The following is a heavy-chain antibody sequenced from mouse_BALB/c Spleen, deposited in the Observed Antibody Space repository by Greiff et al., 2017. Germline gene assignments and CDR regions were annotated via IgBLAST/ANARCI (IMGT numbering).Heavy chain of an antibody. CDR2: IYPGNSDT. V-gene: IGHV1-5*01. CDR3: ARWGGNYDFDY. J-gene: IGHJ2*01. Sequence: EVQLQQSGTVLARPGASVKMSCKASGYSFTSYWMHWVKQRPGQGLEWIGAIYPGNSDTSYNQKFKGKAKLTAVTSASTAYMELSSLTNEDSAVYYCARWGGNYDFDYWGQGTTLTVSS. CDR1: GYSFTSYW. D-gene: IGHD2-1*01.